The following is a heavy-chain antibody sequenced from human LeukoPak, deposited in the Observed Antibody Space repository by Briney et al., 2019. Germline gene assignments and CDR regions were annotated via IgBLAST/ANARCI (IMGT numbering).Heavy chain of an antibody. D-gene: IGHD4-17*01. CDR1: GGSISFYY. V-gene: IGHV4-59*12. Sequence: GSLRLSCTVSGGSISFYYRSWIRQPPGKGLEWIGYIYYSGSTNYNPSLKSRVTISVDTSKNQFSLKLSSVTAADTAVYYCARGTTVTYLFYYYYMDVWGKGTTVTVSS. CDR3: ARGTTVTYLFYYYYMDV. J-gene: IGHJ6*03. CDR2: IYYSGST.